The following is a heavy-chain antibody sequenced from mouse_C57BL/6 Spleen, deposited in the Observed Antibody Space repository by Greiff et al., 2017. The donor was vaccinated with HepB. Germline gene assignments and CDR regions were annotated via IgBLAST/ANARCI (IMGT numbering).Heavy chain of an antibody. CDR2: IDPNSGGT. V-gene: IGHV1-72*01. J-gene: IGHJ3*01. Sequence: QVQLQQPGAELVKPGASVKLSCKASGYTFTSYWMHWVKQRPGRGLEWIGRIDPNSGGTKYNEKFKSKATLTVDKPSSIAYMQLISLTSEESAVYYCGSSYYGSSYPFAYWGQGTLVTVSA. D-gene: IGHD1-1*01. CDR3: GSSYYGSSYPFAY. CDR1: GYTFTSYW.